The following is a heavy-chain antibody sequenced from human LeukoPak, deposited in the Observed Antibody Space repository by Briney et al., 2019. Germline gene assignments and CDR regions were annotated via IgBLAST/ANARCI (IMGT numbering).Heavy chain of an antibody. D-gene: IGHD2-2*01. CDR2: IHYTGRT. J-gene: IGHJ3*02. CDR1: GGSISGHY. V-gene: IGHV4-59*11. Sequence: PSETLSLTCTVSGGSISGHYWSWIRQPPGKGLEWIGYIHYTGRTDYSPSLMSRVTISVDTSKNQFSLKLSSVTAADTAVYYCALQLLPLTSDAFDIWGQGTMVTVSS. CDR3: ALQLLPLTSDAFDI.